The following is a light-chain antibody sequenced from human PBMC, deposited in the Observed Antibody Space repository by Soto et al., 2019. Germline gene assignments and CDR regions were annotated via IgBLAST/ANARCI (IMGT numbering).Light chain of an antibody. V-gene: IGLV1-40*01. CDR2: GKN. CDR1: SSNIGATYD. J-gene: IGLJ3*02. CDR3: QSYDSGLSGVV. Sequence: QSVLTQPTSVSGAPGQRVTILCTGSSSNIGATYDVHWYQQIPGTAPKLLIYGKNNRPSGVPDRFSGSKSGTSASLAITGLQAEDEADYYCQSYDSGLSGVVFGGGTQLTVL.